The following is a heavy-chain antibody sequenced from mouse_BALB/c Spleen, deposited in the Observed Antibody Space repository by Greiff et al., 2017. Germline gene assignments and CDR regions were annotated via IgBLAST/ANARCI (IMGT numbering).Heavy chain of an antibody. CDR1: GFTFSSYA. D-gene: IGHD1-1*01. CDR2: ISSGGST. J-gene: IGHJ1*01. Sequence: EVNVVESGGGLVQPGGSLKLSCAASGFTFSSYAMSWVRQTPEKRLEWVASISSGGSTYYPDSVKGRFTISRDNARNILYLQMSSLRSEDTAMYYCAREGFRTTVEGGVYWYFDVWGAGTTVTVSS. V-gene: IGHV5-6-5*01. CDR3: AREGFRTTVEGGVYWYFDV.